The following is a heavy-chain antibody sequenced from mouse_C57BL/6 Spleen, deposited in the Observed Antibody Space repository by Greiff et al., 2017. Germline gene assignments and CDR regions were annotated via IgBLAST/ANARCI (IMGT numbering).Heavy chain of an antibody. CDR1: GFTFSSYT. CDR2: ISGGGGNT. J-gene: IGHJ2*01. Sequence: EVQGVESGGGLVKPGGSLKLSCAASGFTFSSYTMSWVRQTPEKRLEWVATISGGGGNTYYPDSVKGRFTISRDNAKNTLYLQMSSLRSEDTALYYCARLDIYDGYSHFDYWGQGTTLTVSS. CDR3: ARLDIYDGYSHFDY. V-gene: IGHV5-9*01. D-gene: IGHD2-3*01.